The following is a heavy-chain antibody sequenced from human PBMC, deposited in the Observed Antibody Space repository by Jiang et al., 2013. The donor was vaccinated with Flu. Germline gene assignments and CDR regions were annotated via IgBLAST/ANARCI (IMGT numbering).Heavy chain of an antibody. CDR3: ARTSGPYELAYYFDY. CDR2: IWYDGSNK. Sequence: VQLLESGGGVVQPGRSLRLSCAASGFTFSSYGMHWVRQAPGKGLEWVAVIWYDGSNKYYADSVKGRFTISRDNSKNTLYLQMNSLRAEDTAVYYCARTSGPYELAYYFDYWGQGTLVTVSS. CDR1: GFTFSSYG. J-gene: IGHJ4*02. V-gene: IGHV3-33*01. D-gene: IGHD5-12*01.